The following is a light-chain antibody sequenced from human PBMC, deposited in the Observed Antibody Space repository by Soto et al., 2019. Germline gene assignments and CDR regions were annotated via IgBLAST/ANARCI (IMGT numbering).Light chain of an antibody. CDR2: ATS. CDR3: QQYNKWPPDYT. Sequence: IVMTQSPATLSVSPGEPATLSCRASQSVGTNLAWYQQKPGQPPRLLIYATSTRVTGVPVRFSGGGSGTDFTLTISSLQSEDFAVYYCQQYNKWPPDYTFXPGTKVDIK. J-gene: IGKJ3*01. CDR1: QSVGTN. V-gene: IGKV3D-15*01.